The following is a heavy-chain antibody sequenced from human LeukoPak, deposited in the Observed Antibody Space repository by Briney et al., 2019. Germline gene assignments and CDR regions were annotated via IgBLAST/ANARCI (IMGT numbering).Heavy chain of an antibody. Sequence: GGSLRLSCAASGFTFSSYAMSWVRQAPGKGLEWVSVISGSGGSTYYADSVKGRFTISRDNSKNTLSLQMNSLRAEDTAVYYCAKDSLPYYYDSSGYLPDAFGIWGQGTMVTVSS. V-gene: IGHV3-23*01. D-gene: IGHD3-22*01. J-gene: IGHJ3*02. CDR1: GFTFSSYA. CDR2: ISGSGGST. CDR3: AKDSLPYYYDSSGYLPDAFGI.